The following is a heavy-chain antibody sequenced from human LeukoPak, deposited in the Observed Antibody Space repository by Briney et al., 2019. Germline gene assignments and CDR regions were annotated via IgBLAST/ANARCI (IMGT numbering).Heavy chain of an antibody. V-gene: IGHV3-48*03. J-gene: IGHJ4*02. CDR3: ARDSVRGVLYDY. CDR2: ISSSGSTI. Sequence: GGSLRLSCAASGFTFNSYDMNWVRQAPGKGLEWVSYISSSGSTIYYADSVKGRFTISRDNTKNSLYLQMNSLRDEDTAVYYCARDSVRGVLYDYWGQGTLVTVSS. D-gene: IGHD3-10*01. CDR1: GFTFNSYD.